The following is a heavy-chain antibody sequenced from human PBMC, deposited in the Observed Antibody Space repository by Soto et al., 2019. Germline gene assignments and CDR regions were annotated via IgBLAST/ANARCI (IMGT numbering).Heavy chain of an antibody. CDR2: VYHSGST. CDR1: GGSISTSNL. CDR3: ARRYGYSFDY. Sequence: SETLSLTCAVSGGSISTSNLWSWVRQPPGKGLEWIGEVYHSGSTNYNPSLKSRVTISVDTSKNQFSLKLSSVTAADTAVYYCARRYGYSFDYWGQGTLVTVSS. D-gene: IGHD1-1*01. J-gene: IGHJ4*02. V-gene: IGHV4-4*02.